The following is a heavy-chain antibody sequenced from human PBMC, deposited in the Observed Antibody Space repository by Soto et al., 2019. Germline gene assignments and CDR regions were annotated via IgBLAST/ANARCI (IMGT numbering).Heavy chain of an antibody. D-gene: IGHD2-2*01. CDR3: AKVPASLKTFDY. Sequence: EVQLLDSGGGLAQPGGSLRLSWEASGFTFGNYAMNWVRQAPGKGLEWVSTVIGNGAVTYYADSVKGRFTISRDNSRSTLYLQMNNLRAEDTAIYFCAKVPASLKTFDYWGQGTLVTVSS. J-gene: IGHJ4*02. CDR2: VIGNGAVT. CDR1: GFTFGNYA. V-gene: IGHV3-23*01.